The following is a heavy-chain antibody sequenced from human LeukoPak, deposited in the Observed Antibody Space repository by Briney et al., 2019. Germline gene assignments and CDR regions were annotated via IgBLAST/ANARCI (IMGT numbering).Heavy chain of an antibody. CDR1: GFIFSHYY. CDR3: ARGSYNFDY. Sequence: PGGSLRLSCAASGFIFSHYYMSWLRQAPGKGLEWASYISSSGSTIYYADSVKGRFTISRDNAKNSLYLQTNSLRAEDTAVYYCARGSYNFDYWGQGALVTVSS. J-gene: IGHJ4*02. D-gene: IGHD4-11*01. V-gene: IGHV3-11*04. CDR2: ISSSGSTI.